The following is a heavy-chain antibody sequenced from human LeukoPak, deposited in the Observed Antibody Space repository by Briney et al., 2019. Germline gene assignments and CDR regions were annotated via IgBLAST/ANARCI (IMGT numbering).Heavy chain of an antibody. V-gene: IGHV5-51*01. Sequence: GESLKISCKGSGYSFTSYWIGWVRQLPGKGLEWMGIIYPGDSDTRYSPSFQGQVTISADKSISTACLQWSSLKASDTAMYYCARETYCSSTSCYPDYWGQGTLVTVSS. J-gene: IGHJ4*02. CDR2: IYPGDSDT. D-gene: IGHD2-2*01. CDR3: ARETYCSSTSCYPDY. CDR1: GYSFTSYW.